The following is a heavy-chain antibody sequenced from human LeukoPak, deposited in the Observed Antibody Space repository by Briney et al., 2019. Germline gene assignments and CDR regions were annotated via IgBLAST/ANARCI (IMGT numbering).Heavy chain of an antibody. CDR2: ISDGGGSR. Sequence: GGSLRLSCAVSGITLSNYGMSWVRQAPGKGLEWVAGISDGGGSRNYADSVKGRFTISRDNPTNTLYLQMNSLRAEDTAVYFCAKRGVVIRAVIIVGFHKEAYYFDYWGQGALVTVSS. V-gene: IGHV3-23*01. CDR3: AKRGVVIRAVIIVGFHKEAYYFDY. J-gene: IGHJ4*02. D-gene: IGHD3-10*01. CDR1: GITLSNYG.